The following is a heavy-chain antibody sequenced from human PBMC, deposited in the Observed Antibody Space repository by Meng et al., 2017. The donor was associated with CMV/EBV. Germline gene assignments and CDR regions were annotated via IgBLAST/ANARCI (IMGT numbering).Heavy chain of an antibody. CDR2: IKQDGSEK. D-gene: IGHD1-26*01. V-gene: IGHV3-7*01. CDR3: ARDVVGAEAYFDY. J-gene: IGHJ4*02. CDR1: GFTFSSYW. Sequence: LSLTCAASGFTFSSYWMSWVRQAPGKGLEWVANIKQDGSEKYYVDSVKGRFTISRDNDKNSLYLQMNSLRAEDTAVYYCARDVVGAEAYFDYWGQGTLVTVSS.